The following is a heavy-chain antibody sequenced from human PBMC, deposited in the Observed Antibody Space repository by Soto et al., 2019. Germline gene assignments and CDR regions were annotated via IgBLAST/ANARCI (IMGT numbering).Heavy chain of an antibody. CDR1: GFTFSSYG. D-gene: IGHD3-10*01. CDR3: AKDLNAYPYYYGSGGEFDY. J-gene: IGHJ4*02. Sequence: QAGGSLRLSCAASGFTFSSYGMHWVRRAPGKGLEWVAVISYDGSNKYYADSVKGRFTISRDNSKNTLYLQMNSLRAEDTAVYYCAKDLNAYPYYYGSGGEFDYWGQGTLVTVSS. CDR2: ISYDGSNK. V-gene: IGHV3-30*18.